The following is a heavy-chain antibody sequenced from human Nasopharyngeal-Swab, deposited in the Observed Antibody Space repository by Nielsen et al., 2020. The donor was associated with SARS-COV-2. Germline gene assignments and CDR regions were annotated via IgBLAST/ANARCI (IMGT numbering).Heavy chain of an antibody. J-gene: IGHJ4*02. V-gene: IGHV3-21*04. CDR3: TKQRGDDYGDLYYFDY. D-gene: IGHD4-17*01. Sequence: GGSLRLSCAASEFTFSSYSMNWVRQAPGKGLEWVSSISRSSVYMFYADSVKGRFTISRDNSKNTLSLQMNSLRGEDTAIYHCTKQRGDDYGDLYYFDYWGQGTLVTVSS. CDR1: EFTFSSYS. CDR2: ISRSSVYM.